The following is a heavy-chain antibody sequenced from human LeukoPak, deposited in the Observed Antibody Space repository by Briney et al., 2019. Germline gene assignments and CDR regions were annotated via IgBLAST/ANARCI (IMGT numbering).Heavy chain of an antibody. J-gene: IGHJ4*02. CDR3: VKDRPNYYGPGAYYGRDGDY. Sequence: GGSLRLSCAASGFTFTTYAMSWVRQAPGKGLEWVSSITSIGGSTYYADSGKGRFTISRDNSKNTLYLQMNSLRAEDSAIYYCVKDRPNYYGPGAYYGRDGDYWGQGTLVTVSS. CDR2: ITSIGGST. V-gene: IGHV3-23*01. D-gene: IGHD3-10*01. CDR1: GFTFTTYA.